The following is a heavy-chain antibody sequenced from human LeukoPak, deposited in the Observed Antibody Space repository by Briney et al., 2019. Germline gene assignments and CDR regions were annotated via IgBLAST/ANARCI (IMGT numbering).Heavy chain of an antibody. CDR1: GYTFTSYG. CDR2: IIPIFGTA. CDR3: ARGFIAAAGTGWFDP. J-gene: IGHJ5*02. Sequence: SVKVSCKASGYTFTSYGISWVRQAPGQGLEWMGRIIPIFGTANYAQKFQGRVTITADKSTSTAYMELSSLRSEDTAVYYCARGFIAAAGTGWFDPWGQGTLVTVSS. V-gene: IGHV1-69*06. D-gene: IGHD6-13*01.